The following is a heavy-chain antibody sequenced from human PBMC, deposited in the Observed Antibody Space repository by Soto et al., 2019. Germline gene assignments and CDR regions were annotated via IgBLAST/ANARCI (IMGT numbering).Heavy chain of an antibody. Sequence: ASVKVSCKTSGGIFNSYALSWVRQAPGQGPEWMGQIIPIFGSPKYAQKFQGRVTITADESTNTAYMELTSLTSEDTAMYYCAREKFSNYFDPWGQGTQVTVLL. D-gene: IGHD3-3*01. CDR2: IIPIFGSP. J-gene: IGHJ5*02. V-gene: IGHV1-69*13. CDR3: AREKFSNYFDP. CDR1: GGIFNSYA.